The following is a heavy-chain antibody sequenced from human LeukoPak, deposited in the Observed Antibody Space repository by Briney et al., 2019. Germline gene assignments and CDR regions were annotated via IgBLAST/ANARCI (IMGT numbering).Heavy chain of an antibody. CDR3: AKALYYYDSNGYYLYYFDY. CDR2: ISGSGGIT. D-gene: IGHD3-22*01. V-gene: IGHV3-23*01. CDR1: GFTFSSYA. J-gene: IGHJ4*02. Sequence: PGGSLRLSCAASGFTFSSYAMSWVRQAPGKGLEWVSGISGSGGITYYADSVKGRFTISRDNYKNTLYLQMNSLRAEDTAVYYCAKALYYYDSNGYYLYYFDYWGQGTLVTVSS.